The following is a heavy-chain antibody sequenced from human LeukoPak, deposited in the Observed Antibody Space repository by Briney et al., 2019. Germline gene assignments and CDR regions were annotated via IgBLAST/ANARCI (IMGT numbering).Heavy chain of an antibody. J-gene: IGHJ4*02. CDR3: AGSDSSGYYYVSDY. CDR2: IYHSGST. D-gene: IGHD3-22*01. Sequence: SDTLSLTCAVSGVSISSSNWWSWVRQPPGKGLEWIGEIYHSGSTNYNPSLKSRVTISVDKSKNQFSLKLSSVTAADTAVYYCAGSDSSGYYYVSDYWGQGTLVTVSS. CDR1: GVSISSSNW. V-gene: IGHV4-4*02.